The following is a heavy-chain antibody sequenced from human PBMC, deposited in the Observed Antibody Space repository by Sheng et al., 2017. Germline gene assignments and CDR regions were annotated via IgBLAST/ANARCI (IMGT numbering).Heavy chain of an antibody. CDR3: VKGFGIAVGY. CDR2: INPNGGST. J-gene: IGHJ4*02. CDR1: GFTFSTYA. V-gene: IGHV3-64D*06. Sequence: VQVVEYGGGLVQPGGSLRLSCSASGFTFSTYAMHWVRQAPGKGLEHVSAINPNGGSTFYADSVKGRFTISRDNSKNTLYLQMSSLRAEDTAVYYCVKGFGIAVGYWGQGTLVT. D-gene: IGHD6-19*01.